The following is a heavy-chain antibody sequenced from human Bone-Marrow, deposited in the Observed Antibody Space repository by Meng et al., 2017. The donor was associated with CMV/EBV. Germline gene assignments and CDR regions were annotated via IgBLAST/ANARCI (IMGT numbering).Heavy chain of an antibody. D-gene: IGHD3-3*01. V-gene: IGHV1-18*04. CDR3: AREAFPIFGVVIGNWFDP. CDR1: GYTFTGYY. Sequence: ASVKVSCKASGYTFTGYYMHWVRQAPGQGLEWMGWISAYNGNTNYAQKLQGRVTMTTDTSTSTAYMELRSLRSDDTAVYYCAREAFPIFGVVIGNWFDPWGQGTLVTVSS. J-gene: IGHJ5*02. CDR2: ISAYNGNT.